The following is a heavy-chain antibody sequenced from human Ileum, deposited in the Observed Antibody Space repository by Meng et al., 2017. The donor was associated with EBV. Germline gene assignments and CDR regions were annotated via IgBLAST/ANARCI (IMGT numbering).Heavy chain of an antibody. CDR2: IDQSGYT. J-gene: IGHJ5*02. D-gene: IGHD4-23*01. CDR1: GASFNDYY. Sequence: QVGLEPWGTGILKPAGALSLTCAVYGASFNDYYWTWLRQPPGKGLEWIGEIDQSGYTKFNPSLSSRATISRDTSNNQFSLRLNSVTAADTALYYCARYGRCNGNSFYCFDPWGQGTLVTVSS. V-gene: IGHV4-34*01. CDR3: ARYGRCNGNSFYCFDP.